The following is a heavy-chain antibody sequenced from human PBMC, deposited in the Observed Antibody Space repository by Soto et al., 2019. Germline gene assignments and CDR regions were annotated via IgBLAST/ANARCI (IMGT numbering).Heavy chain of an antibody. CDR1: GFTFNNYA. D-gene: IGHD5-18*01. J-gene: IGHJ4*02. Sequence: QVQLVESGGGVVQPGRSLRLSCAVSGFTFNNYAIHWVRQAPGKGLVWVAIISFDGSNKYYADSVKGRFTISRDNSKNTLYLQLNSLRAEDTAVYYCARDLQLWLGYFDYWGQGTLVTVSS. CDR3: ARDLQLWLGYFDY. CDR2: ISFDGSNK. V-gene: IGHV3-30-3*01.